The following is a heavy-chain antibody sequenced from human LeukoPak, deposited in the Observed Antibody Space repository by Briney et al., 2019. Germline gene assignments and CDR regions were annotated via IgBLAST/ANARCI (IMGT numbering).Heavy chain of an antibody. V-gene: IGHV3-30*02. J-gene: IGHJ6*02. Sequence: GGSLRLSCAASGFTFSSYGMHWVRQAPGKGLEWVAFIRYDGSNKYYADSVKGLFTISRDNSKNTLYLQMNSLRAEDTAVYYCAKDDWVIAAAVRLYYYYGMDVWGQGTTVTVSS. CDR1: GFTFSSYG. CDR3: AKDDWVIAAAVRLYYYYGMDV. CDR2: IRYDGSNK. D-gene: IGHD6-13*01.